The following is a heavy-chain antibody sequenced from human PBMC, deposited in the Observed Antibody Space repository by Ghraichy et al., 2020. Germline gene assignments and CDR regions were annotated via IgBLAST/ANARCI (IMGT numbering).Heavy chain of an antibody. CDR1: GFTFSTYA. Sequence: GGSLRLSCAASGFTFSTYAMSWVRQAPGKGLEWVSTISGSGRRTYYVDSVKGRFTISRDNSKNTLYLQMNNLRAEDTAVYYCARGGGEYAGFDPWGQETLVTVSS. J-gene: IGHJ5*02. V-gene: IGHV3-23*01. D-gene: IGHD2/OR15-2a*01. CDR3: ARGGGEYAGFDP. CDR2: ISGSGRRT.